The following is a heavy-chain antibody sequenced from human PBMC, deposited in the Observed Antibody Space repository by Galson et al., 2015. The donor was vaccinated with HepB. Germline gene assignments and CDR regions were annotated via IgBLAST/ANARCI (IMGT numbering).Heavy chain of an antibody. V-gene: IGHV4-34*01. Sequence: SETLSLTCAVYGGSFSGYYWSWIRQPPGKGLEWIGEINHSGSTNYNPSLKSRVTISVDTSKNQFSLKLSSVTAADTAVYYCARANLGRGYRRWFDPWGQGTLVTVSS. CDR2: INHSGST. D-gene: IGHD2-15*01. J-gene: IGHJ5*02. CDR3: ARANLGRGYRRWFDP. CDR1: GGSFSGYY.